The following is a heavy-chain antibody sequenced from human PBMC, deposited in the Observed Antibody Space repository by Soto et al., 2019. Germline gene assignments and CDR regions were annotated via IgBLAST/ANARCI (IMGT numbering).Heavy chain of an antibody. Sequence: SETRCLICTVSCGSTSSGIFYGGWIRQPAGKGLEWIGSIYYSGSTYYNPSLKSRVTISVDTSKNQFSLKLSSVTAADTAVYYCACIFSGGYGYGFYYYGMDVWGQGTTVS. CDR2: IYYSGST. J-gene: IGHJ6*02. CDR1: CGSTSSGIFY. D-gene: IGHD5-18*01. V-gene: IGHV4-39*01. CDR3: ACIFSGGYGYGFYYYGMDV.